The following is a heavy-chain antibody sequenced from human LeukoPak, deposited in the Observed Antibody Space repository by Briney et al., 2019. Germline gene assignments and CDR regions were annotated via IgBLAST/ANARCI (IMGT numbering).Heavy chain of an antibody. J-gene: IGHJ5*02. D-gene: IGHD2-15*01. Sequence: ASVTVSCKASGYTFTSYYMHWVRQAPGQGLEWMGIINPSGGSTSYAQKFQGRVTVTRDTSTSTVYMELSSLRSEDTAVYYCARLVRDCSGGSCYSGYNWFDPWGQGTLVTVSS. CDR2: INPSGGST. CDR1: GYTFTSYY. V-gene: IGHV1-46*01. CDR3: ARLVRDCSGGSCYSGYNWFDP.